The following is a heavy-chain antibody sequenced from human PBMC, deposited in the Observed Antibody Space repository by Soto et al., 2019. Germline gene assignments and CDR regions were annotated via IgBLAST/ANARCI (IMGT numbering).Heavy chain of an antibody. Sequence: QITLKESGPTLVKPTQTLTLTCTFSGFSLSTSGVGVGWIRQPPGKALEWLALIYWDDDKRYSPSLKSRLTIPQDTSKNQVVLKMTHMGPVDTAQYFCANRRGDSSGLPPRPIDAFDIWGQGTMVTVSS. CDR3: ANRRGDSSGLPPRPIDAFDI. J-gene: IGHJ3*02. CDR2: IYWDDDK. CDR1: GFSLSTSGVG. D-gene: IGHD6-19*01. V-gene: IGHV2-5*02.